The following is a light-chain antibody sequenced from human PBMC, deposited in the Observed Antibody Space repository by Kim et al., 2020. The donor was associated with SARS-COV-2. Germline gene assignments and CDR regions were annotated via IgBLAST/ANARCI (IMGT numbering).Light chain of an antibody. V-gene: IGLV1-51*01. CDR2: DNN. CDR1: SYNSGNNY. CDR3: GTWDSSLSANYV. Sequence: KVTSARSGSSYNSGNNYVSWYQQLPGTAPKLLIDDNNKRPSGIPDRFSGSKSGTSATLGITGLQTGDEADYYCGTWDSSLSANYVFGTGTKVTVL. J-gene: IGLJ1*01.